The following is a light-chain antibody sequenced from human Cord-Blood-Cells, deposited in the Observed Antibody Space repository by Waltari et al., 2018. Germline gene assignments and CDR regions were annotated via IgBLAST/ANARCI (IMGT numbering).Light chain of an antibody. Sequence: QSDLTQPASVSGSPGQSITISCSGPSSDVGGSNNVSWYQQHPGKAPKLMIYDVSNRPSGVSNRFSGSKSGNTASLTISGLQAEDEADYYCSSYTSSSTYVFGTGTKVTVL. J-gene: IGLJ1*01. CDR3: SSYTSSSTYV. CDR1: SSDVGGSNN. CDR2: DVS. V-gene: IGLV2-14*03.